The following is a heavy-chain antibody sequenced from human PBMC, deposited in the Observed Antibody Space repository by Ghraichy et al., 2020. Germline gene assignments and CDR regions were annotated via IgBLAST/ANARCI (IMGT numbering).Heavy chain of an antibody. CDR1: GFIFLRFC. CDR2: IWYDGSNK. CDR3: ASLDSQGY. J-gene: IGHJ4*02. V-gene: IGHV3-33*01. Sequence: GESLNISFLSSGFIFLRFCMHFFRQAPGMVLEWVAVIWYDGSNKYYSDSVKGRFTISRDNSKNTLYLQMNSLRAEAQAIYYCASLDSQGYWGQGTLVTVSS. D-gene: IGHD3-22*01.